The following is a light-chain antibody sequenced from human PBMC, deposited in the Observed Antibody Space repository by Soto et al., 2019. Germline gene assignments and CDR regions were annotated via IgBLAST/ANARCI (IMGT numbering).Light chain of an antibody. J-gene: IGKJ2*01. V-gene: IGKV3-20*01. Sequence: TVLTQSPGTLSLSPGDRATLSCRASQRFSGRYLAWYRQKPGKAPRLLIYHASSRDTSIPDRFSGSGSGTDFTLTISSLEPEDSAVYYCQQYGNSPYTFGQGTKLEIK. CDR1: QRFSGRY. CDR2: HAS. CDR3: QQYGNSPYT.